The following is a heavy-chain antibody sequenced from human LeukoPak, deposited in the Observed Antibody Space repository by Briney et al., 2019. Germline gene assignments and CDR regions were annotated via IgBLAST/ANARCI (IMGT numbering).Heavy chain of an antibody. V-gene: IGHV1-18*01. J-gene: IGHJ3*02. CDR2: MNPNSGNT. CDR1: GYTFITYD. Sequence: ASVKVSCKASGYTFITYDINWVRQATGQGLEWMGWMNPNSGNTNYAQKLQGRVTMTTDTSTSTAYMELRSLRSDDTAVYYCARANIYTGGAFDIWGQGTMVTVSS. D-gene: IGHD2-15*01. CDR3: ARANIYTGGAFDI.